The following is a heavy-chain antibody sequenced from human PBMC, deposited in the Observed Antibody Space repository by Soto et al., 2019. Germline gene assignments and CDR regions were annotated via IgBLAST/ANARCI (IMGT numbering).Heavy chain of an antibody. V-gene: IGHV3-23*01. CDR2: ITDTGGDT. CDR1: GFTFSTYA. D-gene: IGHD6-6*01. Sequence: PGGSLRLSCAASGFTFSTYAMSWVRQTPVKGLEWVSAITDTGGDTFHADSVKGRFTISRDNSKNTLYLQMNGLRADDTALYYCVKGSTSSRPYYFDYWGQGTLVTVSS. J-gene: IGHJ4*02. CDR3: VKGSTSSRPYYFDY.